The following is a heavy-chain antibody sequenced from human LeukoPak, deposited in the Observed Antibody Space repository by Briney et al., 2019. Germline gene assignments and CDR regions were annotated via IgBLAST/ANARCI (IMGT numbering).Heavy chain of an antibody. CDR1: GFTLSSYW. V-gene: IGHV3-7*05. J-gene: IGHJ4*02. CDR3: ARVTCEGGSCYSDY. CDR2: IKQDGSEK. D-gene: IGHD2-15*01. Sequence: GGSLRLSCAASGFTLSSYWMNWVRQAPGKGLEWGANIKQDGSEKYYVDSVKGRFTISRDNAKKSLYLQMNSLRAEDTAVYYCARVTCEGGSCYSDYWGQGTLLTVSS.